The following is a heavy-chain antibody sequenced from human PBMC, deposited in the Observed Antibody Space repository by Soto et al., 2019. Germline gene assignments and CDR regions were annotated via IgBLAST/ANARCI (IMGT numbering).Heavy chain of an antibody. CDR1: GFTFGDYA. J-gene: IGHJ4*02. D-gene: IGHD5-12*01. V-gene: IGHV3-49*03. Sequence: HPGGSLRLSCTASGFTFGDYAMSWFRQAPGKGLEWVGFIRSKAYGGTTEYAASVKGRFTISRDDSKSIAYLQMNSLKTEDTAVYYCTRDTILPPRGSGPGYSGYDSFDYWGQGTLVTVSS. CDR2: IRSKAYGGTT. CDR3: TRDTILPPRGSGPGYSGYDSFDY.